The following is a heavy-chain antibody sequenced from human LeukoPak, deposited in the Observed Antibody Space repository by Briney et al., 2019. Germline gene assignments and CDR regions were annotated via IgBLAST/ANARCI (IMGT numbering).Heavy chain of an antibody. Sequence: XLPCXXSXXTXSSYAXSWVRQAPGKGLEWVSAISGSGGSTYYADSVKGRFTISRDNSKNTLYLQMNSLRAEDTAVYYCARQAAAGNYIDYWGQGTLVTVSS. CDR3: ARQAAAGNYIDY. CDR1: XXTXSSYA. CDR2: ISGSGGST. V-gene: IGHV3-23*01. D-gene: IGHD6-13*01. J-gene: IGHJ4*02.